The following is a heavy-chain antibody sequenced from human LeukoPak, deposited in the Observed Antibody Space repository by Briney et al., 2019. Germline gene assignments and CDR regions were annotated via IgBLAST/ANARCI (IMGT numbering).Heavy chain of an antibody. D-gene: IGHD2-15*01. CDR2: INHSGST. J-gene: IGHJ4*02. CDR3: ARDGCSGDTCSSILYYFDY. V-gene: IGHV4-34*01. Sequence: TSETLSLTCAVYGGSFSGYYWSWIRQPPGKGLEWIGEINHSGSTNYNPSLKSRVTISVDTSKNQFSLKLSSVTAADTAVYYCARDGCSGDTCSSILYYFDYWGQGTLVTVSS. CDR1: GGSFSGYY.